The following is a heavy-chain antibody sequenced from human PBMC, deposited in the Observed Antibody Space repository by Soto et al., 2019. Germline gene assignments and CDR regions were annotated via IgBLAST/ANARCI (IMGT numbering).Heavy chain of an antibody. CDR2: MNPNSGNT. V-gene: IGHV1-8*01. Sequence: QVQLVQSGAEVKKPGASVKVSCKASGYTFTSYDINWVRQATGQGLEWMGWMNPNSGNTGYAQKFQGRVTMXXNXSXXTAYMELSSLRSEDTAVYYCARGRGRGGHYNWFDPWGQGTLVTVSS. D-gene: IGHD3-3*01. J-gene: IGHJ5*02. CDR1: GYTFTSYD. CDR3: ARGRGRGGHYNWFDP.